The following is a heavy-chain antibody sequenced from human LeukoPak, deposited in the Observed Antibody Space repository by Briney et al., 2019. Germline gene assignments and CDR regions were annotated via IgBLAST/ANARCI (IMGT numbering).Heavy chain of an antibody. Sequence: GASVKVSCKAAGYTFTGYYMHWVRQAPGQGLEWMGWINPNSGDTIYAKKFQARVTLTRDTSISTAYMELSRLRSADTAVYYCARVASTTRRHDSFDIWGQGTMVTVSS. CDR3: ARVASTTRRHDSFDI. CDR2: INPNSGDT. D-gene: IGHD1-1*01. CDR1: GYTFTGYY. V-gene: IGHV1-2*02. J-gene: IGHJ3*02.